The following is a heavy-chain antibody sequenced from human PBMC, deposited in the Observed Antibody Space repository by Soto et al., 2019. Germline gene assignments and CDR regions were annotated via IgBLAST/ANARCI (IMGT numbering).Heavy chain of an antibody. V-gene: IGHV4-34*01. CDR3: ARGEEGGYDGPFY. Sequence: SETLSLTCAVYGGSFSGYYWSWIRQPPGKGLEWIGEINHSGSTNYNPSLKSRVTISVDTSKNQFSLKLSSVTAADTAVYYCARGEEGGYDGPFYWGQGTLVTVSS. CDR2: INHSGST. D-gene: IGHD5-12*01. J-gene: IGHJ4*02. CDR1: GGSFSGYY.